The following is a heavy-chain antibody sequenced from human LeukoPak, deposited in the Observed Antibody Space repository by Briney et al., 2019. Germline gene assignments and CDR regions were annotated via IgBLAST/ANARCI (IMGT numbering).Heavy chain of an antibody. D-gene: IGHD6-13*01. CDR3: ARGGPKQQLGSYYFDY. J-gene: IGHJ4*02. Sequence: SVKVSCKASGGTFSSYTISWVRQAPGQGLEWMGRIIPILGIANYAQKFQGRVTITADKSTSTAYMELSSLTSEDTAVYYCARGGPKQQLGSYYFDYWGQGTLVTVSS. CDR1: GGTFSSYT. V-gene: IGHV1-69*02. CDR2: IIPILGIA.